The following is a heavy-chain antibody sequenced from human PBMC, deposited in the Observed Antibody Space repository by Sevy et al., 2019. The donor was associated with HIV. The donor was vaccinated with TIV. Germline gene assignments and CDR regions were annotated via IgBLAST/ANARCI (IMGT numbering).Heavy chain of an antibody. CDR3: ARDFYYDSSGYYSHDAFDI. D-gene: IGHD3-22*01. CDR2: IIPIFGTA. CDR1: GGTFSSYA. Sequence: ASVKVSCKASGGTFSSYAISWVRQAPGQGLEWMGGIIPIFGTANYAQKFQGRVTITGDKSTSTAYMELSSLRSEETAVYYCARDFYYDSSGYYSHDAFDIWGQGTMVTVSS. V-gene: IGHV1-69*06. J-gene: IGHJ3*02.